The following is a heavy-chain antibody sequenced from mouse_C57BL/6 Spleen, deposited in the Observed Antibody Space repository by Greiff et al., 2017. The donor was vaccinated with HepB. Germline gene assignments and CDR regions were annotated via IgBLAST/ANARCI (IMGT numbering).Heavy chain of an antibody. Sequence: EVKLVESEGGLVQPGSSMKLSCTASGFTFSDYYMAWVRQVPEKGLEWVANINYDGSSTYYLDSLKSRFIISRDNAKNILYLQMSSLKSEDTATYYCARGYDYDRDAMDYWGQGTSVTVSS. CDR3: ARGYDYDRDAMDY. CDR2: INYDGSST. D-gene: IGHD2-4*01. J-gene: IGHJ4*01. V-gene: IGHV5-16*01. CDR1: GFTFSDYY.